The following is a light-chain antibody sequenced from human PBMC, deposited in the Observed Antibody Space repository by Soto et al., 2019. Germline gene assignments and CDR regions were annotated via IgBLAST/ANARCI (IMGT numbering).Light chain of an antibody. CDR3: MQALRTPWT. J-gene: IGKJ1*01. CDR2: LGS. Sequence: DIVMTQSPLCLPVTPGEPASISCRTSQSLLHSNGYNYLDSYLQKPGQSPQLLIYLGSNRASGGPDRFSGSGSGTDFTLKISRVEAEDVGLYYCMQALRTPWTFGQGTKVEIK. V-gene: IGKV2-28*01. CDR1: QSLLHSNGYNY.